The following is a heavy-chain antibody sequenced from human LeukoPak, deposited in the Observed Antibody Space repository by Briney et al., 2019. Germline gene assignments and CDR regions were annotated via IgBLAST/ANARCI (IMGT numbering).Heavy chain of an antibody. Sequence: SETLSLTCTVSGGSISSYYWSWIRQPPGKGLEWIRYIYYTGSTNYNPSLKSRVTISVDTSKKQFSLKLSSVSAADTAVYYCARDRCGRTSCYPGAFDIWGQGTMVTVSS. D-gene: IGHD2-2*01. CDR3: ARDRCGRTSCYPGAFDI. V-gene: IGHV4-59*01. J-gene: IGHJ3*02. CDR1: GGSISSYY. CDR2: IYYTGST.